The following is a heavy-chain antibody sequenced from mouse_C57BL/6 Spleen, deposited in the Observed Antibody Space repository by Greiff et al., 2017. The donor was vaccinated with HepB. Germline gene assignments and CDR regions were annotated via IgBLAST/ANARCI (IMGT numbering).Heavy chain of an antibody. CDR3: TRREDYDEYYAMDY. D-gene: IGHD2-4*01. V-gene: IGHV5-9-1*02. CDR1: GFTFSSYA. J-gene: IGHJ4*01. CDR2: ISSGGDYI. Sequence: EVQVVESGEGLVKPGGSLKLSCAASGFTFSSYAMSWVRQTPEKRLEWVAYISSGGDYIYYADTVKGRFTISRDNARNTLYLQMSSLKSEDTAMYYCTRREDYDEYYAMDYWGQGTSVTVSS.